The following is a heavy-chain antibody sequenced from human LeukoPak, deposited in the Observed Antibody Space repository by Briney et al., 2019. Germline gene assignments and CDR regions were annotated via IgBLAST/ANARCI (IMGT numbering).Heavy chain of an antibody. D-gene: IGHD3-9*01. J-gene: IGHJ4*02. CDR2: IWYDGSNK. CDR3: ARGLRYFDWPYFDY. CDR1: GFTFSSYG. Sequence: GGSLRLSCAASGFTFSSYGMHWVRQAPGKGLEWVAVIWYDGSNKYYADSVKGRFTISRDNSKNTLYLQMNSLRAEDTAVYYCARGLRYFDWPYFDYWGQGTLVTASS. V-gene: IGHV3-33*01.